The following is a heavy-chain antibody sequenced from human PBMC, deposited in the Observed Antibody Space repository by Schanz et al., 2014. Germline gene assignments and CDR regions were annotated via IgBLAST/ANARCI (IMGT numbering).Heavy chain of an antibody. D-gene: IGHD2-8*01. J-gene: IGHJ3*02. CDR2: IGTAGDR. Sequence: VQLVESGGGLVQPGGSLRLACAGSGFTLSDYEMHWVRQVTGKGLEWVSGIGTAGDRYYADSVEGRFTVSRDNSKNTLYLQMNSLRAEDTAVYYCARDMLRRYGALEIWGRGTMVTVSS. CDR3: ARDMLRRYGALEI. V-gene: IGHV3-13*01. CDR1: GFTLSDYE.